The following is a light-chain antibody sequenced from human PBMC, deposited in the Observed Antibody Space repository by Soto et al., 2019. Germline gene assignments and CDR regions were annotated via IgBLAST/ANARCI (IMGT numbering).Light chain of an antibody. J-gene: IGKJ4*01. V-gene: IGKV3-15*01. CDR3: QQYNKWPPLT. Sequence: ETMRTQSPATLSVSPGERATLSCRASQSVGSLLAWYQQKPGQSPRLLIYGASTRATGIPDRFSGSGSGTEFTLTISNLQSEDFAVYYCQQYNKWPPLTFGGGTKVEIK. CDR2: GAS. CDR1: QSVGSL.